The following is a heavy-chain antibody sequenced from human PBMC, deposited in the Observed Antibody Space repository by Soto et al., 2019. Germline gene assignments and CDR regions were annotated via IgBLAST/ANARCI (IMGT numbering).Heavy chain of an antibody. J-gene: IGHJ4*02. V-gene: IGHV4-31*03. CDR2: IYYSGST. CDR3: ARAWFGELLFYFDY. CDR1: GGSISSGGYY. D-gene: IGHD3-10*01. Sequence: SETLSLTCTVSGGSISSGGYYWSWIRQHPGKGLEWIGYIYYSGSTYYNPSLKSRVTISVDTSKNQFSLKLSSVTAADTAVYYCARAWFGELLFYFDYWGQGTLVTVSS.